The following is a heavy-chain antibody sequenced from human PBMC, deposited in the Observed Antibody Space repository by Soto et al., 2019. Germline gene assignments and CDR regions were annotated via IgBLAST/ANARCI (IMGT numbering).Heavy chain of an antibody. D-gene: IGHD6-13*01. CDR2: LYYSGSS. CDR1: GGSVTSIRNY. J-gene: IGHJ6*02. V-gene: IGHV4-39*01. CDR3: AMYSSSWYGYDPMDV. Sequence: SETLSLTCSVSGGSVTSIRNYWAWIRQPPGKGLEWIGSLYYSGSSNYNPSLRRRVTISVDTSANQFSLTLSSLTAADTAVYYCAMYSSSWYGYDPMDVWGQGTTVTVSS.